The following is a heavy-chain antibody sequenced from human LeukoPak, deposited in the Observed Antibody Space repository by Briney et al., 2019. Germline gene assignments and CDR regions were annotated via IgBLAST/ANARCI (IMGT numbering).Heavy chain of an antibody. V-gene: IGHV4-59*12. CDR3: ARDSGTTGEVKFDP. Sequence: SETLSLTCTVSGDSISGYYWSWIRQPPGKGLEWIGYISYSGSTNYNPSLKSRVTISVDTSKNQFSLKLSSVTAADTAVYYCARDSGTTGEVKFDPWGQGTLVTVSS. D-gene: IGHD3-10*01. CDR1: GDSISGYY. J-gene: IGHJ5*02. CDR2: ISYSGST.